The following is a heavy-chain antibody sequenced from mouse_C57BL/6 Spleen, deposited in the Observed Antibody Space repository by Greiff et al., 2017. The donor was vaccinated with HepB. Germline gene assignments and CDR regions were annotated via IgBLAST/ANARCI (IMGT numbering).Heavy chain of an antibody. D-gene: IGHD2-3*01. CDR1: GNTLTSYW. Sequence: VQLQQPGAELVKPGASVKMSCKASGNTLTSYWITWVKRRPGQGLEWIGDIYPGSGSTNYNEKFKSKATLTVDTSSSTAYMQLSSLTSEDSAVYYCAREGYDYVDYWGQGTTLTVSS. CDR2: IYPGSGST. J-gene: IGHJ2*01. V-gene: IGHV1-55*01. CDR3: AREGYDYVDY.